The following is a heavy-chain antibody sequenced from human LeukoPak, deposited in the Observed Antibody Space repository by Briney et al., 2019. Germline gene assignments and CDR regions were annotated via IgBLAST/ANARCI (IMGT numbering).Heavy chain of an antibody. CDR1: GGSVSSSSYY. Sequence: TPSETLSLTCTVSGGSVSSSSYYWGWIRQPPGEGLEWIGSIYYSGSTYYNPSLKSRVTISVDTSKNQFSLKLSSVTAADTAVYYCARLSQGTNDYWGQGTLVTVSS. V-gene: IGHV4-39*01. CDR2: IYYSGST. J-gene: IGHJ4*02. CDR3: ARLSQGTNDY.